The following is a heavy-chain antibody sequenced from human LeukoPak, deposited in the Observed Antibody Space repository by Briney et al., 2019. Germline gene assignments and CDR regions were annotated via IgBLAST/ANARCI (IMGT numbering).Heavy chain of an antibody. CDR3: ARVGATVTTIDY. CDR1: GYTFTGYH. V-gene: IGHV1-2*02. Sequence: ASVKVSCKASGYTFTGYHMHWVRQAPGQGLEWMGWINPNSGGTNYAQKFQGRVTMTRDTSISTAHMELSRLRSDDTAVYYCARVGATVTTIDYWGQGTLVTVSS. J-gene: IGHJ4*02. D-gene: IGHD4-17*01. CDR2: INPNSGGT.